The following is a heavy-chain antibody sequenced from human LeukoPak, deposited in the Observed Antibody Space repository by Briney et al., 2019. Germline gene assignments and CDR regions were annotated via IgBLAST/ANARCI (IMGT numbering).Heavy chain of an antibody. CDR3: ARAKRNAFDI. J-gene: IGHJ3*02. CDR2: ISRSSSII. Sequence: PGGSLRLSCAASGFIFSDFWMTWVRQAPGKGLEWVSYISRSSSIIYYADSVKGRFTISRDNAKNSLYLQMNSLRAEDTAVYYCARAKRNAFDIWGQGTMVTVSS. V-gene: IGHV3-48*01. CDR1: GFIFSDFW.